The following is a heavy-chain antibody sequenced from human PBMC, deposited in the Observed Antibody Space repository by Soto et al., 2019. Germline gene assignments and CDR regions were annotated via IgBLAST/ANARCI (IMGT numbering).Heavy chain of an antibody. Sequence: SETLSLTCTVSGGSISSGGYYWSWIRQHPGKGLEWIGYIYYSGSTYYNPSLKSRVTISVDTSKNQFSLKLSSVTAADTAVYYCARAPYGSGSYYKKYYYYMDVWGKGTTVTVSS. V-gene: IGHV4-31*03. CDR3: ARAPYGSGSYYKKYYYYMDV. CDR2: IYYSGST. CDR1: GGSISSGGYY. D-gene: IGHD3-10*01. J-gene: IGHJ6*03.